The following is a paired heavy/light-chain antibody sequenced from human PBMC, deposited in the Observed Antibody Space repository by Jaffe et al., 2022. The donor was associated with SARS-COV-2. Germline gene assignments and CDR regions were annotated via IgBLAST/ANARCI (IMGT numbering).Heavy chain of an antibody. V-gene: IGHV3-23*04. CDR2: ISGSSGDT. D-gene: IGHD6-19*01. CDR3: VKDLSDNGWYFNFGDS. J-gene: IGHJ5*01. Sequence: EVQLVESGGGLVQPGGSLRLSCTASGFTFSRYAMAWVRQAPGKGLEWVSSISGSSGDTFYADSVEGRFAISRDDSKTTLYLQMNSLRAEDTAIYYCVKDLSDNGWYFNFGDSWGQGTLVTVSS. CDR1: GFTFSRYA.
Light chain of an antibody. CDR1: QSIDSN. CDR3: QQYNKWPPFT. CDR2: AAS. V-gene: IGKV3D-15*01. Sequence: AMTQFPVTLSVSPGERVTLSCRAGQSIDSNLAWYFQKPGQGPRLLIYAASTRATGIPGRFSGSGSGTEFTLTISNLQSEDFGVYYCQQYNKWPPFTFGQGTRLEIK. J-gene: IGKJ2*01.